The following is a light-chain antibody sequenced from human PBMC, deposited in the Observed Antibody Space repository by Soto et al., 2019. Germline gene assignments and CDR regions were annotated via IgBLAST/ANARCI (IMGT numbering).Light chain of an antibody. V-gene: IGKV3-20*01. CDR1: QSVSSSY. CDR3: QQYGSSPKT. J-gene: IGKJ1*01. CDR2: GAS. Sequence: EIVLTQSPGTLSLSPGERATLSCRASQSVSSSYLAWYQQKPGQAPRLLIYGASSRATAIPDRFSGRGSGTDFTLTISRLEPEDFAVYYFQQYGSSPKTFGQGTKVDIK.